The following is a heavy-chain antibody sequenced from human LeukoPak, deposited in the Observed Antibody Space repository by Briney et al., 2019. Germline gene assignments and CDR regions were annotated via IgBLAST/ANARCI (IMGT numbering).Heavy chain of an antibody. V-gene: IGHV4-4*09. D-gene: IGHD6-19*01. Sequence: PSETLSLTCTVSGGFLSGFHWTWIRQPPGKGLEWIGNIYFTGRTKITPSLDSRVTMSIDTSQSHFSLRLTSVTAADTAVYYCARRLAQTYFFDYWGQGTLVTASS. CDR2: IYFTGRT. CDR1: GGFLSGFH. J-gene: IGHJ4*02. CDR3: ARRLAQTYFFDY.